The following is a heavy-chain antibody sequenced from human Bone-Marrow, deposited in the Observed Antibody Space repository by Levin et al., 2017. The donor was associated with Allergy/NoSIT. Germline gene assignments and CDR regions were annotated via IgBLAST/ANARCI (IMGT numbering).Heavy chain of an antibody. D-gene: IGHD6-19*01. V-gene: IGHV3-7*01. CDR2: IKQDGTEK. Sequence: GGSLRLSCAASGFTFSNYGMTWVRQAPGKGLEWVANIKQDGTEKNYVDSVKGRFTISRDNANNALHLQMSSLRVEDTAVYFCARRYSSAWCFDYWGQGILVAVSS. CDR1: GFTFSNYG. CDR3: ARRYSSAWCFDY. J-gene: IGHJ4*02.